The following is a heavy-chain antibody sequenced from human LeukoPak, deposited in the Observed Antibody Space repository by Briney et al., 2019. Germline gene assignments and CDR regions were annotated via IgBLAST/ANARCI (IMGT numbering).Heavy chain of an antibody. V-gene: IGHV3-33*01. CDR3: ARENMITFGGVIATSGDY. CDR2: IWYDGSNK. CDR1: GFTFSSYG. D-gene: IGHD3-16*02. Sequence: HAGGSLRLSFAASGFTFSSYGMHWVRQAPGKGLEWVAVIWYDGSNKYYADSVKGRFTISRDNSKNTLYLQMNSLRAEDTAVYYCARENMITFGGVIATSGDYWGQGTLVTVSS. J-gene: IGHJ4*02.